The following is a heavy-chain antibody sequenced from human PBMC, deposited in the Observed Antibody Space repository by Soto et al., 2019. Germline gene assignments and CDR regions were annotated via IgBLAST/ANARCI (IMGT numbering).Heavy chain of an antibody. CDR2: IIPIFGTA. CDR1: GGTFSSYA. Sequence: SVKVSCKASGGTFSSYAISWVRQAPGQGLEWMGGIIPIFGTANYAQKFQGRVTITADESTSTAYMELSSLRSEDTAVYYCAREATRSAILAAFAIWGQGTMVTVSS. CDR3: AREATRSAILAAFAI. V-gene: IGHV1-69*13. J-gene: IGHJ3*02. D-gene: IGHD5-12*01.